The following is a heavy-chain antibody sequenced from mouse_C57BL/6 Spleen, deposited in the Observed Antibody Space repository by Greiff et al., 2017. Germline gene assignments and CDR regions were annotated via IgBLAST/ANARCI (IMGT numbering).Heavy chain of an antibody. D-gene: IGHD1-1*01. Sequence: EVQLQQSGAELVGPGASVKLSCTASGFNIKDDYIHWVKQRPEQGLEWIGGIDPGHGDTEYAAKIQGKATITTDTSSNTTYLQLSSLTSEDTAVYYCTLLGYFDYWGQGTTLTVSA. CDR3: TLLGYFDY. CDR1: GFNIKDDY. V-gene: IGHV14-4*01. CDR2: IDPGHGDT. J-gene: IGHJ2*01.